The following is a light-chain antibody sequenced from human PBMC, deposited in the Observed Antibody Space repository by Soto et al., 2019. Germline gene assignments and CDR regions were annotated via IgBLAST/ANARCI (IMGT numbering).Light chain of an antibody. J-gene: IGKJ1*01. CDR3: QHYNSYSEA. CDR2: KAS. V-gene: IGKV1-5*03. Sequence: DIQMTQSPSTLSGSVGDRVTITCRASQTISSWLAXXXXXXXXAPKLLIYKASTLKSGVPSRFSGSGSGTEFTLTISSLQPDDFATYYCQHYNSYSEAFGQGTKVDIK. CDR1: QTISSW.